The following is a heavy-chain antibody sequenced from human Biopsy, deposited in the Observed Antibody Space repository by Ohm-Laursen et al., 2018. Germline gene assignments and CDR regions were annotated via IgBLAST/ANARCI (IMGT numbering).Heavy chain of an antibody. Sequence: SLRLSCAASGFTFSNAWMNWVRQAPGKGLGWVGRIKRKTDGGTTDYAAPVKGRFTISRDDSKTTLYLQMNSLKTEDTAVYYCTTGFDGYNNGYYYFAMDVWGPGTTVTVSS. V-gene: IGHV3-15*01. CDR2: IKRKTDGGTT. CDR1: GFTFSNAW. J-gene: IGHJ6*02. CDR3: TTGFDGYNNGYYYFAMDV. D-gene: IGHD5-24*01.